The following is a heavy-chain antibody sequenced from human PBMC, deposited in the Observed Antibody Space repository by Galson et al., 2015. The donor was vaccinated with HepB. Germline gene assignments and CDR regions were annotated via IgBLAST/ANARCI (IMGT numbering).Heavy chain of an antibody. V-gene: IGHV3-21*01. CDR3: ARDLGTSRRAYDI. CDR1: GFTFSTYN. CDR2: IDIGNTFI. D-gene: IGHD1-1*01. Sequence: SLRLSCAASGFTFSTYNMNWVRQAPGKGLEWVSFIDIGNTFIKYTESVKGRFTISRDDAKNSLYLQMSSLRAEDTALYYCARDLGTSRRAYDIWGQGTLVTVSS. J-gene: IGHJ3*02.